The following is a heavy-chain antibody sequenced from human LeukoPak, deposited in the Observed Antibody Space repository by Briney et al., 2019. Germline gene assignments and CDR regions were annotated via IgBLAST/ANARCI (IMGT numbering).Heavy chain of an antibody. D-gene: IGHD3-22*01. CDR3: ASSGGYYYDSSGRFDY. Sequence: PSETLSLTCAVYGGSFSGYYWSWIRQPPGKGLEWIGEINHSGSTNYNPSLKSRVTISVDTSKNQFSLKLSSVTAADTAVYYCASSGGYYYDSSGRFDYWGQGTLVTVSS. J-gene: IGHJ4*02. CDR1: GGSFSGYY. V-gene: IGHV4-34*01. CDR2: INHSGST.